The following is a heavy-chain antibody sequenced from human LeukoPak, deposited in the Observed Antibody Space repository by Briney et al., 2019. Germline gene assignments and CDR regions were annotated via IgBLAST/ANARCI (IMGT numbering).Heavy chain of an antibody. CDR2: ISGSGGST. CDR1: GFTFSSYA. D-gene: IGHD3-22*01. Sequence: GGSLRLSCAASGFTFSSYAMSWVRQAPGKGLEWVSAISGSGGSTYYADSVKGRFTISRDNSKNTLYLQMNSLRAEDTAVYYCAKSNRPKYYCDSSGSQGRYYFDYWGQGTLVTVSS. CDR3: AKSNRPKYYCDSSGSQGRYYFDY. V-gene: IGHV3-23*01. J-gene: IGHJ4*02.